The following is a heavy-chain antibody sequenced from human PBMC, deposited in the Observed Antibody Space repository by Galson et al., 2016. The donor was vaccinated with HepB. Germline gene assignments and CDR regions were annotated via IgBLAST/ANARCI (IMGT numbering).Heavy chain of an antibody. CDR2: ISGSGGST. CDR1: GFSFSNSG. V-gene: IGHV3-23*01. D-gene: IGHD3-22*01. J-gene: IGHJ3*02. Sequence: SLRLSCAASGFSFSNSGMSWVRQAPGKGLEWVSAISGSGGSTYYADSVKGRFTISRDNSKNTLYLQMNSLRAEDTSIYYCARGPAPSLFPMIVAKDGFDIWGQGTMVTVSS. CDR3: ARGPAPSLFPMIVAKDGFDI.